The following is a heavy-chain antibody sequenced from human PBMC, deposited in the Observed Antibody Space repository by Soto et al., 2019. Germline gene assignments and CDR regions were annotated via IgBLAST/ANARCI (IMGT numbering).Heavy chain of an antibody. J-gene: IGHJ4*02. CDR1: GFTFSNAW. V-gene: IGHV3-15*01. Sequence: GGSLRLSCAASGFTFSNAWMSWVRQAPGKGLEWVGRIKSKTDGGTTDYAAPVKGRFTISRDDSKNTLYLQMNSLKTEDTAVYYCTTDALITILGGFDYWGQGTLVTVSS. CDR2: IKSKTDGGTT. D-gene: IGHD3-3*01. CDR3: TTDALITILGGFDY.